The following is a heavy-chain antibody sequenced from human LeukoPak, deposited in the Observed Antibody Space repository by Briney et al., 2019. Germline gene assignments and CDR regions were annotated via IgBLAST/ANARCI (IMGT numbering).Heavy chain of an antibody. CDR2: INPNCADT. CDR1: GYTFTGYY. J-gene: IGHJ3*02. Sequence: ASVKVSCKASGYTFTGYYIHWVRQAPGQGLEWMGLINPNCADTYYAQKFQGRVTMTQDTSTDTAYMELSSLRSEDTAVYYCATISAGYSSGSDAFDIWGQGTMVTVSS. CDR3: ATISAGYSSGSDAFDI. D-gene: IGHD6-19*01. V-gene: IGHV1-2*02.